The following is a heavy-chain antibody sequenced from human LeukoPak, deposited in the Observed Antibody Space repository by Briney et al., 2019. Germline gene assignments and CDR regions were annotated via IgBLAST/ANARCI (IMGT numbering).Heavy chain of an antibody. CDR3: ARAWSPEYYYDSSGYDDAFDI. D-gene: IGHD3-22*01. CDR1: GYTFTGYY. CDR2: INPNSGGT. Sequence: GASVKVSCKASGYTFTGYYMHWVRQAPGQGLEWMGWINPNSGGTNYAQKFQGRVTMTRDTSISTAYMELNRLRSDDTAVYYCARAWSPEYYYDSSGYDDAFDIWGQGTMVTVSS. J-gene: IGHJ3*02. V-gene: IGHV1-2*02.